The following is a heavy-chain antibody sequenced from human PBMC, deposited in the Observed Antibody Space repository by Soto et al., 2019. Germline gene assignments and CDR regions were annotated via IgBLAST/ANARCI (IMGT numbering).Heavy chain of an antibody. V-gene: IGHV3-21*01. J-gene: IGHJ5*02. CDR1: GFTFRRFT. CDR3: TRDASRDSSARGWFDP. D-gene: IGHD6-13*01. CDR2: ISSNSAYI. Sequence: LILSCAGSGFTFRRFTMNWFRQAPGKGLECVSTISSNSAYIYYTDALRGRFTISRDNAKNSLHLQMNSLRAEDTAVYYCTRDASRDSSARGWFDPWGPGTMVTVSS.